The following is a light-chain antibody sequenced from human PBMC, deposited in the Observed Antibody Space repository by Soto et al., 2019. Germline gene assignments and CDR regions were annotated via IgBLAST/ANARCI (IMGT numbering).Light chain of an antibody. J-gene: IGLJ1*01. V-gene: IGLV1-51*01. CDR3: GSWDDSLATYV. Sequence: QSALTQPPALSAAPGHKGTISCSGSSAHVCNYHVSLYQHLPGTVPKLLIYDSDKRPSGIPDRFSGSKSGASATLGIAGLQTGDEADYYCGSWDDSLATYVFGPGTEV. CDR2: DSD. CDR1: SAHVCNYH.